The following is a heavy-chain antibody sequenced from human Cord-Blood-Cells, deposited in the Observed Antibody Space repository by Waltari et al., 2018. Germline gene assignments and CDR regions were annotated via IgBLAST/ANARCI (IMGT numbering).Heavy chain of an antibody. V-gene: IGHV4-34*01. D-gene: IGHD6-13*01. CDR1: VGSFIGYY. CDR3: ARQEQQQLGKDFDY. CDR2: INHSGST. Sequence: QVQLQQWGSGLLKPSETLSLTCAVYVGSFIGYYWSWIRQPPGKGLEWIGEINHSGSTNFNPSLKSRVTISVDTAKNQFSLKLSSVPAAETAVYYCARQEQQQLGKDFDYWGQGTLVTVSS. J-gene: IGHJ4*02.